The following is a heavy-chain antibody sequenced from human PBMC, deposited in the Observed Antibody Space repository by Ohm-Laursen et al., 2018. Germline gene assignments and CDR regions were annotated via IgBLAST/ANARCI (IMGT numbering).Heavy chain of an antibody. Sequence: ASVKVSCKASGYTFTSYGISWVRQAPGQGLEWMGGIIPIFGTANYAQKFQGRVTITADESTSTAYMELSSLRSEDTAVYYCARGYCSGGSCRTWYFDLWGRGTLVTVSS. CDR3: ARGYCSGGSCRTWYFDL. V-gene: IGHV1-69*13. CDR2: IIPIFGTA. CDR1: GYTFTSYG. D-gene: IGHD2-15*01. J-gene: IGHJ2*01.